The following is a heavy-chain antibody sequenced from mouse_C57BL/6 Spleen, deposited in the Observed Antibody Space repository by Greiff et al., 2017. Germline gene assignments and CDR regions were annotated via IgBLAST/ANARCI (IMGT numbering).Heavy chain of an antibody. CDR2: IYPGSGNT. D-gene: IGHD2-2*01. V-gene: IGHV1-76*01. J-gene: IGHJ2*01. CDR3: ARGLSTMVYYFDY. CDR1: GYTFTDYY. Sequence: QVQLQQSGAELVRPGASVKLSCKASGYTFTDYYINWVKQRPGQGLEWIARIYPGSGNTYYNEKFKGKATLTAEKSSSTAYMQLSSLTSEDSAVYFCARGLSTMVYYFDYWGQGTTLTVSS.